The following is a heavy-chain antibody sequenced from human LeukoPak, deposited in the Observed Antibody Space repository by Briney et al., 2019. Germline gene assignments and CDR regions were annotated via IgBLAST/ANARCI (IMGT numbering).Heavy chain of an antibody. Sequence: KPSETLSLTCTVSGGSISSGDYYWSWIRRPPGKGLEWIGYIYYSGSTYYNPSLKSRLTISVDTSKYQFSLKLSSVTAADTAVYYCARATGAPPVFDYWGQGTLVTVSS. D-gene: IGHD1-1*01. J-gene: IGHJ4*02. CDR2: IYYSGST. CDR1: GGSISSGDYY. CDR3: ARATGAPPVFDY. V-gene: IGHV4-30-4*08.